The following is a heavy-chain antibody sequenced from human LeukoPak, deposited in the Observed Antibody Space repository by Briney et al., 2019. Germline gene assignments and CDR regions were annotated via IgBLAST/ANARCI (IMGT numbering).Heavy chain of an antibody. D-gene: IGHD3-16*01. V-gene: IGHV3-21*01. CDR1: GFTFSSYS. J-gene: IGHJ4*02. CDR3: ARVWGYGNWYFDY. CDR2: ISSSSSYI. Sequence: GGSLRLSCAASGFTFSSYSMNWVGQAPGKGLEWVSSISSSSSYIYYADSVKGRFTISRDNAKNSLYLQMNSLRAEDPAVYYCARVWGYGNWYFDYWGQGTLVTVSS.